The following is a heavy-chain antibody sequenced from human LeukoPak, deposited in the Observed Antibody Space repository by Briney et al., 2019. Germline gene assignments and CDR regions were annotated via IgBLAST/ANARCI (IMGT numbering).Heavy chain of an antibody. CDR3: ARGLGNYDFWSGYLTPNWFDP. Sequence: SETLSLTCTVSGGSISSSSYYWGWIRQPPGKGLEWIGSIYYSGSTYYNPSLKSRVTISVDTSKNQFSLKLSSVTAADTAVYYCARGLGNYDFWSGYLTPNWFDPWGQGTLVIVSS. V-gene: IGHV4-39*07. J-gene: IGHJ5*02. CDR2: IYYSGST. D-gene: IGHD3-3*01. CDR1: GGSISSSSYY.